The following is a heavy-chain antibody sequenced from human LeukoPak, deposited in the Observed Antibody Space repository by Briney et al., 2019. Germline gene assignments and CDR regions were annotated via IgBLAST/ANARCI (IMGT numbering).Heavy chain of an antibody. CDR2: IYYSGST. CDR1: GGSISSYY. J-gene: IGHJ6*03. CDR3: ARAIGSGPHRDYYYYMDV. D-gene: IGHD2-15*01. Sequence: SETLSLTCTVSGGSISSYYWSWIRQPPGKGLEWIGYIYYSGSTNYNPSLKSRVTISVDTSKNQFSLKLSSVTAADTAVYYCARAIGSGPHRDYYYYMDVWGKGTTVTVSS. V-gene: IGHV4-59*01.